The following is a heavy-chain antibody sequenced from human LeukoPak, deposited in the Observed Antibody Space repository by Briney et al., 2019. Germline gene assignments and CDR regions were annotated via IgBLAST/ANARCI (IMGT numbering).Heavy chain of an antibody. CDR2: TSSDGSNK. Sequence: GGSLRLSCAASGFIFSDYGIHWVRLAPGKGLEWVGVTSSDGSNKFYAHSVKGRFTVSRDNSKHTLYLQMNSLRAEDTAVYYCARDDDPDYSSSPGWFDLWGQGTLVTVSS. J-gene: IGHJ5*02. CDR3: ARDDDPDYSSSPGWFDL. CDR1: GFIFSDYG. D-gene: IGHD3-22*01. V-gene: IGHV3-30*06.